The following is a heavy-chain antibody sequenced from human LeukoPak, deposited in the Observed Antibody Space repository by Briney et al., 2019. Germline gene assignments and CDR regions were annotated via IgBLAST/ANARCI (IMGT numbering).Heavy chain of an antibody. D-gene: IGHD3-22*01. CDR1: GDSLSSNNW. V-gene: IGHV4-4*02. J-gene: IGHJ4*02. Sequence: PSETLSLTCAVSGDSLSSNNWWSWVRQPPGKGLEWIGEIYHSGISNYNPTLKSRVSISVDKSKNQFSLKLSSVTAADTAVYFCARRGYFDGSGLDHWGQGTLVTVSS. CDR2: IYHSGIS. CDR3: ARRGYFDGSGLDH.